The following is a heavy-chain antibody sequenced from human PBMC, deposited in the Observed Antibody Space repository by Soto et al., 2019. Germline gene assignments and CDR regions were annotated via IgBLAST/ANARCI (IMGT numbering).Heavy chain of an antibody. Sequence: GGSLRLSCAASGFTFSGYGMHWVRQAPGKGLEWVAVISYGGSNKDYADSVKGRFTISRDNAKNSLYLQMNSLRAEDTAVYYCARGGVVTWDYYYYYGMDVWGQGTTVTVSS. V-gene: IGHV3-30*03. CDR2: ISYGGSNK. D-gene: IGHD2-15*01. J-gene: IGHJ6*02. CDR3: ARGGVVTWDYYYYYGMDV. CDR1: GFTFSGYG.